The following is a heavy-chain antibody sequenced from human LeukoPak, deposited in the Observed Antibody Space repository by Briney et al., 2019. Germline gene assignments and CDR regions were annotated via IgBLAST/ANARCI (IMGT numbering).Heavy chain of an antibody. D-gene: IGHD5-18*01. CDR3: ARHSGYSLDY. Sequence: PSESLSLTCAVSGGSISSSNWWSWVRQPPGKGLEWIGQMWLGGSTNYDPSLKSRVIISVDKSKIQLSLKLSSVTAADTAVYYCARHSGYSLDYWGQGALVTVSS. V-gene: IGHV4-4*02. J-gene: IGHJ4*02. CDR2: MWLGGST. CDR1: GGSISSSNW.